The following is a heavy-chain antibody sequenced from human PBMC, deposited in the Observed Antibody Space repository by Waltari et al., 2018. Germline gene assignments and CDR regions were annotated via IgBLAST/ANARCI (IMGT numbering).Heavy chain of an antibody. CDR2: MNPNSGTT. Sequence: QVQLVQSGAEVKKPGASVKVSCKTSGYTFSKYDVTWVRLATGRGLEWVGWMNPNSGTTGLAPIFRGRVTFTGDASIVTAYMELTNLRSEDTAIYYCGRGIRNQLVSDYWGQGTLVTVSS. V-gene: IGHV1-8*03. D-gene: IGHD1-1*01. CDR3: GRGIRNQLVSDY. CDR1: GYTFSKYD. J-gene: IGHJ4*02.